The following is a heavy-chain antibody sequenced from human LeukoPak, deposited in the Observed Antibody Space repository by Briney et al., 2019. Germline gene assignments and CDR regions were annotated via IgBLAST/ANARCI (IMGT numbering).Heavy chain of an antibody. CDR2: ISYTGTYI. Sequence: GGSLRLSCAASAFSLSAYNMNWVRQAPGKGLEWVSSISYTGTYIYYADSVKGRFTISRDNAQNSLYLQMNSLRAEDTAIYYCVRDRGTYRPINYWGQGTLVTVSS. J-gene: IGHJ4*02. D-gene: IGHD1-26*01. CDR3: VRDRGTYRPINY. CDR1: AFSLSAYN. V-gene: IGHV3-21*04.